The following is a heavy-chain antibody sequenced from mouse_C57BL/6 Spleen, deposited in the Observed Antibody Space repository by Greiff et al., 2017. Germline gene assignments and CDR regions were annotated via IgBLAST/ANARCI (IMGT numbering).Heavy chain of an antibody. J-gene: IGHJ1*03. Sequence: VQLQQSGAELVRPGASVKMSCKASGYTFTSYNMHWVKQTPRQGLEWIGAIYPGNGDTSYNQKFKGKATLTVDKSSSTAYMQLSSLTSEDSAGYFCARSFITTGVDTYWYFDVWGTGTTVTVSS. CDR3: ARSFITTGVDTYWYFDV. CDR2: IYPGNGDT. V-gene: IGHV1-12*01. D-gene: IGHD1-1*01. CDR1: GYTFTSYN.